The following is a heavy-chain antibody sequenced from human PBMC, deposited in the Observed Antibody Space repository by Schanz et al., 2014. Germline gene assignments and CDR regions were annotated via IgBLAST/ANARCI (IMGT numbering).Heavy chain of an antibody. V-gene: IGHV3-30-3*01. J-gene: IGHJ4*02. CDR1: GFTFSTYA. CDR3: TTYCDGGCAIDN. Sequence: VQLVESGGGVVRPGGSLRLSCVASGFTFSTYAMSWVRQAPGKGLEWVAVMSYDGSNKYYADSVKGRFTISRDTPKNTLYVQMNSLTAEDTAVYYCTTYCDGGCAIDNWGQGTQXTVSS. D-gene: IGHD6-19*01. CDR2: MSYDGSNK.